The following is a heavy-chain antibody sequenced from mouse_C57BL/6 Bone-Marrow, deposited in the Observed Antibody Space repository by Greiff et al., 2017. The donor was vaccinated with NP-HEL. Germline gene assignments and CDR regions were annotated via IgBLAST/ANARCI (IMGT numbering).Heavy chain of an antibody. CDR3: TIDYVSGWFAY. CDR1: GFNIKDYY. Sequence: EVQLQQSGAELVRPGASVKLSCTASGFNIKDYYMHWVKQRPEQGLEWIGRIDPEDGDTEYAPKFQGKATMTADTSSNTAYLQLSSLTSEDTAVYYCTIDYVSGWFAYWGQGTLVTVSA. CDR2: IDPEDGDT. V-gene: IGHV14-1*01. D-gene: IGHD2-4*01. J-gene: IGHJ3*01.